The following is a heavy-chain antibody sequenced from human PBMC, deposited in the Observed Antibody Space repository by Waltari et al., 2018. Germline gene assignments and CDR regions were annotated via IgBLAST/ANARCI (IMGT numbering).Heavy chain of an antibody. CDR3: ARDRFLLWFGLLDV. J-gene: IGHJ6*02. CDR1: GFSFNKNA. Sequence: EVQLLESGGGLVQPGGSLRLSCAASGFSFNKNARAWVRQAPGKGREWVSAVTGSGATTHYADSVKGRFTISRHNFENTIFLQMDSLRVEDTAIYYCARDRFLLWFGLLDVWGQGTTVTVSS. CDR2: VTGSGATT. D-gene: IGHD3-10*01. V-gene: IGHV3-23*01.